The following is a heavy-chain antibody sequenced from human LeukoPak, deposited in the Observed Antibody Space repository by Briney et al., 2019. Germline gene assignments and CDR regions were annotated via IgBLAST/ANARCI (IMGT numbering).Heavy chain of an antibody. Sequence: PGESLRLSCAASGFTFSSYAMSWIRQPPGKGLEWIGEINHSGSTNYNPSLKSRVTISVDTSKNQFSLKLSSVTAADTAVYYCARSMKVSGHQPAAGTTRWFDPWGQGTLVTVSS. CDR3: ARSMKVSGHQPAAGTTRWFDP. V-gene: IGHV4-34*01. CDR1: GFTFSSYA. J-gene: IGHJ5*02. D-gene: IGHD6-13*01. CDR2: INHSGST.